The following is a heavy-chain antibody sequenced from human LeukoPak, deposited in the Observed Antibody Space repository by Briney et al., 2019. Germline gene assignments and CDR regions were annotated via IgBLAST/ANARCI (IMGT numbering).Heavy chain of an antibody. D-gene: IGHD2-8*01. CDR2: IYYSGT. V-gene: IGHV4-39*01. J-gene: IGHJ4*02. CDR3: ARREGRQWFHFDS. CDR1: GVSISSDGYY. Sequence: SETLSLTCTFSGVSISSDGYYWGWVRQPPGKGLEWIGTIYYSGTYYNPSLKSRVTVSVDTSKNQFSLKLSSVTAADTAVYYCARREGRQWFHFDSWGQGTLVTVSS.